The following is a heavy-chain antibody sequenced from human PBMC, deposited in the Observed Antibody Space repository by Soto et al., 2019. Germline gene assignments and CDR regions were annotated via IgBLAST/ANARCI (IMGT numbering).Heavy chain of an antibody. V-gene: IGHV1-58*02. CDR3: AADLTRRDGYNWDY. CDR1: GFTFTSSA. Sequence: ASVKVSCKASGFTFTSSAMQWVRQARGQRLEWIGWIVVGSGNTNYAQKFQERVTITRDMSTSTAYMELSSLRSEDTAVYYCAADLTRRDGYNWDYWGQGTLVTVSS. D-gene: IGHD5-12*01. CDR2: IVVGSGNT. J-gene: IGHJ4*02.